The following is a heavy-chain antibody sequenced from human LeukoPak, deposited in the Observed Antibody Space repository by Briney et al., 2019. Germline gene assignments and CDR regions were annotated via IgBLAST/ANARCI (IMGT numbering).Heavy chain of an antibody. D-gene: IGHD3-10*01. CDR1: GYSFTGYF. J-gene: IGHJ6*02. Sequence: ASVKVSCKTSGYSFTGYFMHWVRQAPGQGLEWMGWINPNSGDTKYAQKFQGRVTMTRDTSINTAYMELRRLTSDDTAVYYCARFPSMVRGVVSYGMDVWGQGTTVTVSS. CDR2: INPNSGDT. CDR3: ARFPSMVRGVVSYGMDV. V-gene: IGHV1-2*02.